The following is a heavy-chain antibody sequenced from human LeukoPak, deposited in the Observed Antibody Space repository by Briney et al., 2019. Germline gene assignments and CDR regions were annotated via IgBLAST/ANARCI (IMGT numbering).Heavy chain of an antibody. J-gene: IGHJ5*02. CDR2: INHSGST. V-gene: IGHV4-34*01. CDR3: ARGGYYGSGNDFRFDP. CDR1: GFTFSSYA. D-gene: IGHD3-10*01. Sequence: PGGTLRLSCAASGFTFSSYAMSWIRQPPGKGLEWIGEINHSGSTNYNPSLKSRVTISVDTSKNQFSLKLSSVTAADTAVYYCARGGYYGSGNDFRFDPWGQGTLVTVSS.